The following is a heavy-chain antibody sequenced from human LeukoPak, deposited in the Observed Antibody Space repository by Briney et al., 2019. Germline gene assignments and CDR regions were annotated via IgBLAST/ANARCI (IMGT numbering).Heavy chain of an antibody. Sequence: SETLSLTCTGSGGSISSYYWSWIRQPAGKGLEWIGRIYPSGSTNYNPSLKSRVTMSVDTSKNHFSLNLSSVTAADTAVYYCARDGHSDTSRALDYWGQGTLVTVSS. CDR1: GGSISSYY. J-gene: IGHJ4*02. V-gene: IGHV4-4*07. CDR3: ARDGHSDTSRALDY. CDR2: IYPSGST. D-gene: IGHD5-12*01.